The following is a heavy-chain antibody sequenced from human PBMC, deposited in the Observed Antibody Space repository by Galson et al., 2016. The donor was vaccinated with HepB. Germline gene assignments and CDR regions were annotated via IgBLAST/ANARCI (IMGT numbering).Heavy chain of an antibody. Sequence: CAISGDSVSSNSAAWNWIRQSPSRGLEWLGRTYYRSKWYNDYAVSVKSRITTNPDTSKNQFSLQLNSVTPEETAVYYCARVHQGWYAGYFDYWGQGTLVTVSS. CDR3: ARVHQGWYAGYFDY. CDR2: TYYRSKWYN. CDR1: GDSVSSNSAA. D-gene: IGHD6-19*01. V-gene: IGHV6-1*01. J-gene: IGHJ4*02.